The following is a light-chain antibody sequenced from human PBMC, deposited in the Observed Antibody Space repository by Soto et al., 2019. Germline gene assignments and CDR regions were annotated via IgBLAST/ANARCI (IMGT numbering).Light chain of an antibody. Sequence: EILMTQSPATLSVSPGEEATLSCRAPHPSRGHVAWYQQQLGQAPRLLIYDASTRAAGVPARFSGSGSGTEFTLTISSLQSEDFAVYHCQQYHNWPSWTFGQGTKVDIK. CDR3: QQYHNWPSWT. V-gene: IGKV3-15*01. CDR1: HPSRGH. CDR2: DAS. J-gene: IGKJ1*01.